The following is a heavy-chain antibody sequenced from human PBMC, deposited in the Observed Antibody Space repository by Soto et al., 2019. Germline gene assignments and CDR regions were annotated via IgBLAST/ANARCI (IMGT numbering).Heavy chain of an antibody. V-gene: IGHV3-23*01. D-gene: IGHD6-19*01. CDR2: TPGSGGSA. Sequence: TVGSLRLSCAASGFTFGTYAMNWVRQAPGKGLEWVSSTPGSGGSAYYADSVRGRFTISRDNSKNTVYLQLDSLRPEDSAIYYCAKGGSSGWFYFDFWGQGTQVTVSS. J-gene: IGHJ4*02. CDR3: AKGGSSGWFYFDF. CDR1: GFTFGTYA.